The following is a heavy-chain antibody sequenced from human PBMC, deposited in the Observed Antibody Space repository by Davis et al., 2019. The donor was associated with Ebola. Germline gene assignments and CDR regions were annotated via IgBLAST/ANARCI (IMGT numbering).Heavy chain of an antibody. D-gene: IGHD3-10*01. CDR3: AHRLGRFGEWNFDY. CDR2: IYWDDDK. J-gene: IGHJ4*02. Sequence: SGPTLVKPTPTLTLTCTFSGFSLRTSGVGVGWIRQPPGKALEWLALIYWDDDKRYSPFLKRRLTITKDTSKNQVVLTMINMDPVDTATYYCAHRLGRFGEWNFDYWGLGTLVTVSS. CDR1: GFSLRTSGVG. V-gene: IGHV2-5*02.